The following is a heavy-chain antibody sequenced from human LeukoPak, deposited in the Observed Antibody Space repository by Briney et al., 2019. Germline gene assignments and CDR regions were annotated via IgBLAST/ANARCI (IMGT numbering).Heavy chain of an antibody. J-gene: IGHJ6*03. V-gene: IGHV3-21*01. D-gene: IGHD4-17*01. CDR1: GFTFSSYS. CDR3: ARLVGEGRVYYMDV. Sequence: GGSLRLSCAASGFTFSSYSMNWVRQAPGKGLEWVSSISSSSSYIYYADSVKGRFTISRDNAKNSLYLQMNSLRAEDTAVYYCARLVGEGRVYYMDVWGKGTTVTVSS. CDR2: ISSSSSYI.